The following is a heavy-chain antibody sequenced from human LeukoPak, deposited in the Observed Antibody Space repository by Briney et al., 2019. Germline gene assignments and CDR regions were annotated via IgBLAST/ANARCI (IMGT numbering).Heavy chain of an antibody. D-gene: IGHD1-7*01. V-gene: IGHV1-69*05. CDR3: ARDLTGTNWFDP. Sequence: ASVKVSCKASGGTFSSYAISWVRQAPGQGLEWMGGIIPILGTANYAQKFQGRVTITTDESTSTAYMELSSLRSEDTAVYYCARDLTGTNWFDPWDQGTLVTVSS. CDR2: IIPILGTA. CDR1: GGTFSSYA. J-gene: IGHJ5*02.